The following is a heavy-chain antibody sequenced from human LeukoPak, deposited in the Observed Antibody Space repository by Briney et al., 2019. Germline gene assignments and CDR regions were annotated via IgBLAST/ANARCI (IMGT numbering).Heavy chain of an antibody. Sequence: SETLSLTCTVSGGSFRGDYYWAWIRQPPGKGLEWIGSIYSGGRIYYNPSLKSRVSISVDTSKNQFSLKLSSVTAADTAVYYCARGPRYSGYATWGQGTLVTVSS. D-gene: IGHD5-12*01. CDR1: GGSFRGDYY. CDR3: ARGPRYSGYAT. V-gene: IGHV4-39*07. CDR2: IYSGGRI. J-gene: IGHJ4*02.